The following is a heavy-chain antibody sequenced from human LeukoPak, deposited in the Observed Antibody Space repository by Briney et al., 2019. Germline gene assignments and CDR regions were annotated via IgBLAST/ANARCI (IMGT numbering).Heavy chain of an antibody. J-gene: IGHJ5*02. Sequence: SETLSLTCAVYGGSFSGYYWSWIRQPPGKGLEWIGEINHSGSTNYNPSLKSRVTISVDTSKNQFSLKLSSVTAADTAMYYCARGDIVVVPAAIRERWFDPWGQGTLVTVSS. CDR3: ARGDIVVVPAAIRERWFDP. D-gene: IGHD2-2*02. CDR1: GGSFSGYY. V-gene: IGHV4-34*01. CDR2: INHSGST.